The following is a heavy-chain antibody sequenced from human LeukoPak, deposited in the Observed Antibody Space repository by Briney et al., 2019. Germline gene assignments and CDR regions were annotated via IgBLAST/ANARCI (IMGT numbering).Heavy chain of an antibody. D-gene: IGHD2-15*01. CDR2: ISGSGGGT. CDR1: DSGFTFSSYA. Sequence: HPGGSLRLSCAASDSGFTFSSYAMSWVRQAPGKGLEWVSGISGSGGGTYYADSVKGRFTISRDTSKNTLYLQVNSLRAEDTAVYYCAKALTGEDYGMDVWGQGTTVTVSS. J-gene: IGHJ6*02. V-gene: IGHV3-23*01. CDR3: AKALTGEDYGMDV.